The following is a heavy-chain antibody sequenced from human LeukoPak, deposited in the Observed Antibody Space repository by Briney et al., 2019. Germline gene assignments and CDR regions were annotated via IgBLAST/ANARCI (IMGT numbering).Heavy chain of an antibody. CDR1: GFTFSSYA. CDR3: AKDLDIVVVPAVGPLVGY. CDR2: ISGSGGTT. J-gene: IGHJ4*02. D-gene: IGHD2-2*03. V-gene: IGHV3-23*01. Sequence: PGGSLRLSCAASGFTFSSYAMSWVRQAPGKGLEWVSVISGSGGTTYYADSVKGRFTISRDNSKNTLYLQMNSLRAEDTAVYYCAKDLDIVVVPAVGPLVGYWGQGTLVTVSS.